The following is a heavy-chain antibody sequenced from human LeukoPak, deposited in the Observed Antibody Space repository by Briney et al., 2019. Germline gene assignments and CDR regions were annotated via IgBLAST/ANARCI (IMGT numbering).Heavy chain of an antibody. CDR2: MNPNSGNT. J-gene: IGHJ6*03. V-gene: IGHV1-8*03. Sequence: GASVKVSCKASGYTFTSYDNNWVRQATGQGLEWMGWMNPNSGNTGYAQKFQGRVTITRNTSISTAYMELSSLRSEDTAVYYCARGPSPVPAVGGFYYYYYYMDVWGKGTTVTVSS. CDR1: GYTFTSYD. D-gene: IGHD2-2*01. CDR3: ARGPSPVPAVGGFYYYYYYMDV.